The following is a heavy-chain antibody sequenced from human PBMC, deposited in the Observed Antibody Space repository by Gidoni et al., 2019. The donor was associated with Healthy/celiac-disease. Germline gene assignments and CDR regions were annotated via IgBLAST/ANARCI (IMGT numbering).Heavy chain of an antibody. V-gene: IGHV4-34*01. CDR3: ARPQRIAAAGAFFDY. D-gene: IGHD6-13*01. Sequence: QVQLQQWGAGLLKPSETLSLTCAVYGGSFSGYYWSWIRQPPGKGLEWIGEINHSGSTNYNPSLKSRVTISVDTSKNQFSLKLSSVTAADTAVYYCARPQRIAAAGAFFDYWGQGTLVTVSS. J-gene: IGHJ4*02. CDR2: INHSGST. CDR1: GGSFSGYY.